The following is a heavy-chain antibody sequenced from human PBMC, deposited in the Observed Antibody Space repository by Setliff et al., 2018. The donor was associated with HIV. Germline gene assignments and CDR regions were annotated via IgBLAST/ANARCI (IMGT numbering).Heavy chain of an antibody. CDR1: GYTFTSYY. CDR3: ARGAVDDDYFEY. V-gene: IGHV1-2*02. J-gene: IGHJ4*02. Sequence: ASVKVSCKASGYTFTSYYMHWVRQAPGQGPEWMGWINPNSGDTNYAQKFQGRVSMTRDTSIFTAYMELSRLRSDDTAVYYCARGAVDDDYFEYWGQGTLVTVSS. CDR2: INPNSGDT. D-gene: IGHD2-15*01.